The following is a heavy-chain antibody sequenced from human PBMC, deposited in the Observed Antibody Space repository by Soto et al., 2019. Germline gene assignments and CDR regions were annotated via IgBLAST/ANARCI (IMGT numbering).Heavy chain of an antibody. V-gene: IGHV4-30-4*01. Sequence: QVQLQESGPGLVKPSQTLSLTCTVSGVSISSPDSFWSWIRQSPGEDLEWIGFISYSGSTSYDPSLKSRVAISLDTSKNQFSLEVTSVTAADTAKYYCARMTSVNSYYFDYWGQGTLVTVSS. J-gene: IGHJ4*02. CDR1: GVSISSPDSF. D-gene: IGHD4-17*01. CDR2: ISYSGST. CDR3: ARMTSVNSYYFDY.